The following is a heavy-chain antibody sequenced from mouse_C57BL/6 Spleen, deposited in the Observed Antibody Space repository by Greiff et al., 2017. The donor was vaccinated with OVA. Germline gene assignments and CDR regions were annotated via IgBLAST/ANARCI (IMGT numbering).Heavy chain of an antibody. J-gene: IGHJ2*01. D-gene: IGHD4-1*01. CDR1: GYTFTDYY. Sequence: QVQLKESGAELVRPGASVKLSCKASGYTFTDYYINWVKQRPGQGLEWIARIYPGSGNTYYNEKFKGKATLTAEKSSSTAYMQLSSLTSEDSAVYFCARSGTGPYYFDYWGQGTTLTVSS. V-gene: IGHV1-76*01. CDR3: ARSGTGPYYFDY. CDR2: IYPGSGNT.